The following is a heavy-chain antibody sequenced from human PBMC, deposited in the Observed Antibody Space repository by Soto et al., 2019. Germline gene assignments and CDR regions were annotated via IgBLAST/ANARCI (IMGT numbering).Heavy chain of an antibody. J-gene: IGHJ3*02. Sequence: PGGSLRLSCAASGLTFSSYAMHWVRQAPGKGLEWVAVISCDGSNKYYADSVKGRFTISRDNSKTTLYLQMNSLRAEDTAVYYCAKAALNDGSGSYTGDAFDIWGQGTMVTVSS. CDR3: AKAALNDGSGSYTGDAFDI. CDR2: ISCDGSNK. V-gene: IGHV3-30-3*01. CDR1: GLTFSSYA. D-gene: IGHD3-10*01.